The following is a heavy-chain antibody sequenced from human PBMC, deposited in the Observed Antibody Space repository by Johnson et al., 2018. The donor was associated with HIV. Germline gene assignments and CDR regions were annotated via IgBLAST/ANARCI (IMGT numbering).Heavy chain of an antibody. CDR1: GFTFSDYA. J-gene: IGHJ3*02. Sequence: QVQLVESGGGVVQPGGSLRLSCVASGFTFSDYAMHWVRQPPGKGLEWVALISYDGSNKYYADSVKGRFTISRDNAKNSLYLQMKSLRAADTALYYCARGGSDAFDIWGQGTMVTVSS. CDR2: ISYDGSNK. D-gene: IGHD3-16*01. CDR3: ARGGSDAFDI. V-gene: IGHV3-30-3*01.